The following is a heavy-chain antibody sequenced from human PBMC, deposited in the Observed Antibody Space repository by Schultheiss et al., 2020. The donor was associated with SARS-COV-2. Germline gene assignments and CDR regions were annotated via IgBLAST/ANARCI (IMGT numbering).Heavy chain of an antibody. CDR2: IYYSGST. CDR1: SGSISSSTYY. J-gene: IGHJ4*02. D-gene: IGHD3-22*01. V-gene: IGHV4-39*01. Sequence: SETLSLTCTVSSGSISSSTYYWGWIRQPPGKGLEWIGNIYYSGSTYYNPSLRSRVTISVDTSKKQFSLSLSSVTAADTAVYYCARLYGSSIGGYYDSSGYYSVDYWGQGTLVTVSS. CDR3: ARLYGSSIGGYYDSSGYYSVDY.